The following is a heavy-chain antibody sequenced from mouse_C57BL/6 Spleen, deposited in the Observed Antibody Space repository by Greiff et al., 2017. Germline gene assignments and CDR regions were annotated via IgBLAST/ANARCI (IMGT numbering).Heavy chain of an antibody. J-gene: IGHJ4*01. CDR3: ARWSDAFYAMDY. CDR2: ISYDGSN. V-gene: IGHV3-6*01. CDR1: GYSITSGYY. Sequence: EVKLVESGPGLVKPSQSLSLTCSVTGYSITSGYYWNWIRQFPGNKLEWMGYISYDGSNNYNPSLKNRISITRDTSKNQFFLKLNSVTTEDTATYYCARWSDAFYAMDYWGQGTSVTVSS.